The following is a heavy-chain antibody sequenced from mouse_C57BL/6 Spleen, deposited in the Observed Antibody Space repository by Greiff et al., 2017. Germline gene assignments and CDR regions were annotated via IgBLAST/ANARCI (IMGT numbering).Heavy chain of an antibody. CDR3: ARDERDYDCYYGDY. CDR2: IDPSDSYT. CDR1: GYTFTSYW. V-gene: IGHV1-59*01. J-gene: IGHJ2*01. Sequence: QVQLQQPGAELVRPGTSVKLSCKASGYTFTSYWMHWVKQRPGQGLEWIGVIDPSDSYTNYNQKFKGKATLTVDTSSSTAYMQLSSLTSEDSAVYYCARDERDYDCYYGDYWGQGTTLTVSS. D-gene: IGHD2-3*01.